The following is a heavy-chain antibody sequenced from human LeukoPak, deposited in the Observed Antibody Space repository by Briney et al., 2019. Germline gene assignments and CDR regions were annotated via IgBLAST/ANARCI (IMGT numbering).Heavy chain of an antibody. D-gene: IGHD1-26*01. CDR3: ATSLELRY. V-gene: IGHV1-8*01. CDR1: GYPFTNYD. Sequence: ASVKVCCNASGYPFTNYDINLVRQAPGHGLEWMGWMKHKSGNTGYAQKLQGRVTMNRAPYMSTAYMELSSPRSEDTAVYYCATSLELRYWGQGTLVTVSS. CDR2: MKHKSGNT. J-gene: IGHJ4*02.